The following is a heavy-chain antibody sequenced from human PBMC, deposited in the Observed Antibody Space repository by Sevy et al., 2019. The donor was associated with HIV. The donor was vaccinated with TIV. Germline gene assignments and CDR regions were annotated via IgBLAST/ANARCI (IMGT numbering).Heavy chain of an antibody. J-gene: IGHJ4*02. Sequence: GGSLRLSCAASGFTFSDYYMSWIRQAPGKGLEGVSYISSSGSTIYYADSVKGRFTISRDNAKNSMYLQMNSLRAEDTAVYYCARDIRRKASLRGELPFGYWGQGTLVTVSS. CDR2: ISSSGSTI. CDR1: GFTFSDYY. CDR3: ARDIRRKASLRGELPFGY. V-gene: IGHV3-11*04. D-gene: IGHD1-26*01.